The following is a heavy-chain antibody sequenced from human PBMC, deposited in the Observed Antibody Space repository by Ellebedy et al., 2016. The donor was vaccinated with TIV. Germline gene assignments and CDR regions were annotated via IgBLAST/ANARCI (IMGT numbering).Heavy chain of an antibody. V-gene: IGHV1-46*04. CDR1: GNTFTSYC. CDR3: ARARSSGWLHTPDY. D-gene: IGHD6-19*01. J-gene: IGHJ4*02. Sequence: AASVKVSCKESGNTFTSYCVHWVRQAPGQGLQWMGVLKATDGSTIYTQKLQGRVTMTRDTSTSTVYMELSSLRSEDTAVYYCARARSSGWLHTPDYWGQGLLVTVSS. CDR2: LKATDGST.